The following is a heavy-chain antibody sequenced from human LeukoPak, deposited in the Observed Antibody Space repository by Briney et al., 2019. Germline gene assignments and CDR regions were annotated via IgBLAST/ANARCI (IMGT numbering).Heavy chain of an antibody. Sequence: GGSLRLSCAASGFTFSSYAMSWVRQAPGKGLEWVSAISGSGGSTYYADSVKGRFTISRDNSKNTLYLQMNSLRAEDTAVYYCAKESHLWLDSPYGSSWPSDYWGQGTLVTVSS. V-gene: IGHV3-23*01. D-gene: IGHD6-13*01. CDR3: AKESHLWLDSPYGSSWPSDY. CDR2: ISGSGGST. CDR1: GFTFSSYA. J-gene: IGHJ4*02.